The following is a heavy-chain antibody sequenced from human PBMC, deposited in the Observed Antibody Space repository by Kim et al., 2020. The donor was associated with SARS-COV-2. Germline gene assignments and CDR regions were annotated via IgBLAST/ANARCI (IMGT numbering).Heavy chain of an antibody. V-gene: IGHV3-23*01. CDR2: ISGSGGST. D-gene: IGHD6-6*01. J-gene: IGHJ4*02. CDR3: AKEEGYGSEYSSSTRRVGAFDY. Sequence: GGSLRLSCAASGFTFSSYAMSWVRQAPGKGLEWVSAISGSGGSTYYADSVKGRFTISRDNSKNTLYLQMNSLRAEDTAVYYCAKEEGYGSEYSSSTRRVGAFDYWGQGTLVTVSS. CDR1: GFTFSSYA.